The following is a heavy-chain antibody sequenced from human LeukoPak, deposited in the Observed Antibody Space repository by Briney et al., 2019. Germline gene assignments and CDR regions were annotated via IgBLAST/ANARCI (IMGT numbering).Heavy chain of an antibody. D-gene: IGHD6-13*01. CDR1: GFTFSSYA. J-gene: IGHJ4*02. Sequence: GGSLRLSCAASGFTFSSYAMNWVRQAPGKGLEWVSAINSRGGSTYYADSVKGRFTISRDNSKNTLYLQMNSLRAEDTAVYYCAKSFGPVIAAAGTGADWGQGTLVTVSS. CDR2: INSRGGST. CDR3: AKSFGPVIAAAGTGAD. V-gene: IGHV3-23*01.